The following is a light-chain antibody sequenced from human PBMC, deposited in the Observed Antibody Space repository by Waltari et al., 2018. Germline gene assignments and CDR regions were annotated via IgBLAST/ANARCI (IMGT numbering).Light chain of an antibody. V-gene: IGLV1-44*01. Sequence: QSVLTQPPSASGTPGQRVTISCSGRSSTIGSNTVNWYQHPPGTAPKLLIYRDNQRPSGVPDRFSGSKSGTSASLAISGLQSEHEATYYCATWDDSLNGPLFGGGTMLTVL. CDR1: SSTIGSNT. CDR3: ATWDDSLNGPL. J-gene: IGLJ2*01. CDR2: RDN.